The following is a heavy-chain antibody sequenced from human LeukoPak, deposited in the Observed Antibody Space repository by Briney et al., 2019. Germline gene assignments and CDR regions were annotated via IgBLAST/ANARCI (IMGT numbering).Heavy chain of an antibody. CDR2: INPSGGST. D-gene: IGHD2-2*01. Sequence: ASVKVSCKAPGYTFTSYYMHWVRQAPGQGLEWMGIINPSGGSTSYAQKFQGRVTMTRDTSTSTVYMGLSSLRSEDTAVYYCARDRQEYQLLSDYYGMDVWGKGTTVTVSS. CDR1: GYTFTSYY. J-gene: IGHJ6*04. CDR3: ARDRQEYQLLSDYYGMDV. V-gene: IGHV1-46*01.